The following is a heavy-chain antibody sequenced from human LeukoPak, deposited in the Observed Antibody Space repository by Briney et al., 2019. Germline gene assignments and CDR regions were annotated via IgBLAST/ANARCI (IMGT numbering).Heavy chain of an antibody. D-gene: IGHD6-13*01. CDR2: THYSGST. CDR1: GGSISSYY. J-gene: IGHJ4*02. Sequence: SETLSPTCTVSGGSISSYYWSWIRQPPEKGLEGIGDTHYSGSTKYNPSLKSRLTMSLDTSKNQFSLRLSSVTAADTAVYFCARGAAGTGAADYWGQGTLVTVSS. CDR3: ARGAAGTGAADY. V-gene: IGHV4-59*01.